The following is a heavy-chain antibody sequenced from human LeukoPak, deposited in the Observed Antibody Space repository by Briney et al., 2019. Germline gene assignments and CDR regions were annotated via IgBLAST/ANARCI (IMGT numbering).Heavy chain of an antibody. V-gene: IGHV5-51*01. CDR1: GYNFPNNW. Sequence: GESLKISCKGFGYNFPNNWIAWVRQMPGKGLEWMGIIYPGDSDTRYSPSFQGQVSISADKSINTAYLQWSSLKASDSAMYYCARGFLRDYWGQGTLVTVSS. CDR3: ARGFLRDY. CDR2: IYPGDSDT. J-gene: IGHJ4*02. D-gene: IGHD2/OR15-2a*01.